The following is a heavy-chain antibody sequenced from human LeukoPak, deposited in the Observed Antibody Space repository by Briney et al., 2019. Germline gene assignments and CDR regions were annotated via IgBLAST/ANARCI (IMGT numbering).Heavy chain of an antibody. CDR3: ARDMTTPYNWFDP. Sequence: SETLSLTCTVSGGSISSSSYYWGWIRQPPGKGLEWIGSIYYSGSTYYNPSLKSRVTMSVDTSKNQFSLKLSSVTAADTAVYYCARDMTTPYNWFDPWGQGTLVTVSS. CDR1: GGSISSSSYY. D-gene: IGHD4-11*01. V-gene: IGHV4-39*07. J-gene: IGHJ5*02. CDR2: IYYSGST.